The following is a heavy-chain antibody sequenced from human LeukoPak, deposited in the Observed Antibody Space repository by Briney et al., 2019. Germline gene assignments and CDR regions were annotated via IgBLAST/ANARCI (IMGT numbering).Heavy chain of an antibody. CDR3: ARDLKRTVGATTASDY. CDR1: GGTFSSYA. CDR2: ISAHNGDT. Sequence: ASVKVSCKASGGTFSSYAISWVRQAPGQGLEWMGWISAHNGDTNYAQKFQGRVSMTTGTSTSTGYMELRSLTSDDAAVYYCARDLKRTVGATTASDYWGQGTLVTVSS. V-gene: IGHV1-18*01. D-gene: IGHD1-26*01. J-gene: IGHJ4*02.